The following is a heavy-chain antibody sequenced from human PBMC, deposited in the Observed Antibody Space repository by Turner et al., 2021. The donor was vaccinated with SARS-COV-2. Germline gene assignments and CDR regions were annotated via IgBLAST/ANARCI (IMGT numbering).Heavy chain of an antibody. CDR1: GFTFSSYA. J-gene: IGHJ4*02. V-gene: IGHV3-23*04. Sequence: EVQLVASGGGLIQPGGSLRLSCAASGFTFSSYAMSWVRQAPGKGLEWVSAISGSGGTTYYADSVKGRFTISRDNSKNTLYLQMNSLRAEDTAVYYCAKADRVMIVVVITLFDYWGQGTLVTVSS. D-gene: IGHD3-22*01. CDR3: AKADRVMIVVVITLFDY. CDR2: ISGSGGTT.